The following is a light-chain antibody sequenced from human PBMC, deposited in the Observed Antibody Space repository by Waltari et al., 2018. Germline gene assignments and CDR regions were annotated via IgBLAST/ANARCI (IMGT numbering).Light chain of an antibody. J-gene: IGLJ2*01. CDR1: SSDIGAFNF. CDR2: DFS. CDR3: SSFSSSTAGI. Sequence: LTQPASVSGSPGQSITISCAATSSDIGAFNFISWYQQRPGKAPELLVYDFSHRTSGVSTRFSGSKSDNTAALTISGLQAEDEAVYYCSSFSSSTAGIFGGGTKVTVL. V-gene: IGLV2-14*03.